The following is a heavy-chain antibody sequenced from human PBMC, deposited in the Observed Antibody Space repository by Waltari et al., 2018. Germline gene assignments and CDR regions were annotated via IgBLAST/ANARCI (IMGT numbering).Heavy chain of an antibody. V-gene: IGHV4-59*11. Sequence: QVQLQESGPGLVKPSETLSLTCTVSGGSISSHYWSWIRQPPGKGLEWIGYIYYSGSTNYNPSLKSRVTISVDTSKNQFSLKLSSVTAADTAVYYCARGGADWYFDLWGRGTLVTVSS. CDR2: IYYSGST. CDR1: GGSISSHY. J-gene: IGHJ2*01. CDR3: ARGGADWYFDL.